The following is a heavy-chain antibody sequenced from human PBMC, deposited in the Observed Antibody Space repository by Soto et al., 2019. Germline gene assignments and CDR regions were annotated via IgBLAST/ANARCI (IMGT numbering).Heavy chain of an antibody. CDR1: GGTFSSYT. Sequence: QVQLVQSGAEVKKPGSSVKVSCKASGGTFSSYTISWVRQAPGQGLEWMGRIIPILGIANYAQKFQGRVTIVADKSTSTADMELCSMRSEGTAVYYWSRDYSWFDPWGQGTLVTVSS. V-gene: IGHV1-69*08. CDR3: SRDYSWFDP. CDR2: IIPILGIA. J-gene: IGHJ5*02.